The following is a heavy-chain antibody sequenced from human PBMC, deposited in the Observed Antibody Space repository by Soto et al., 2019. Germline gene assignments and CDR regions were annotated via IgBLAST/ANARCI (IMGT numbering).Heavy chain of an antibody. Sequence: EVQLVESGGGLVKPGGSLRLSCAASGFTFSSYSMNWVRQAPGKGLEWVSSISSSSSYIYYADSVKGRFTISRDNAKNSLYLQMTSLRAEDTAVYYCARTRGPSTVTTSFDYWGQGTLVTVSS. CDR1: GFTFSSYS. D-gene: IGHD4-17*01. V-gene: IGHV3-21*01. CDR3: ARTRGPSTVTTSFDY. CDR2: ISSSSSYI. J-gene: IGHJ4*02.